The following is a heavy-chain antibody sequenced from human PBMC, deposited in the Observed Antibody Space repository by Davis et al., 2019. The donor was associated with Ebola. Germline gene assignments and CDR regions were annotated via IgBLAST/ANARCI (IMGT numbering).Heavy chain of an antibody. CDR3: AKVWSTTVVTLRDAFDI. V-gene: IGHV3-23*01. CDR1: GFTFSSYA. Sequence: PGGSLRLSCAASGFTFSSYAMSLVRQAPGKGLEWVSAISGSGGSTYYADSVKGRFTISRDNSKNTLYLQMNSLRAEDTAVYYCAKVWSTTVVTLRDAFDIWGQGTMVTVSS. J-gene: IGHJ3*02. D-gene: IGHD4-23*01. CDR2: ISGSGGST.